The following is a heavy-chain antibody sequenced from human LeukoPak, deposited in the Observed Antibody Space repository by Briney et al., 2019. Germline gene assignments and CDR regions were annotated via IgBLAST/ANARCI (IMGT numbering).Heavy chain of an antibody. Sequence: SETLSLTCAVYGGSFSGYYWSWIRQPPGKGLEWIGEINHSGSTNYNPSLKSRVTISVDTSKNQFSLKLSSVTAADTAVYYCARSITIFGAVPDGVSADYWGQGPLVTVPS. CDR1: GGSFSGYY. J-gene: IGHJ4*02. D-gene: IGHD3-3*01. CDR3: ARSITIFGAVPDGVSADY. CDR2: INHSGST. V-gene: IGHV4-34*01.